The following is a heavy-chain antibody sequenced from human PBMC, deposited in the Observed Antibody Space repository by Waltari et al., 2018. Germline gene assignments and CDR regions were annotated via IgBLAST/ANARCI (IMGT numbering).Heavy chain of an antibody. CDR3: ARGNNGGNRGPTFDY. J-gene: IGHJ4*02. V-gene: IGHV1-69*12. CDR1: GGTFSSHA. D-gene: IGHD7-27*01. CDR2: IIPIFGTA. Sequence: QVQLVQSGAEVKKPGSSVKVSCKASGGTFSSHALSWVRKAPGQGLEWMGGIIPIFGTANYAQKFQGRVTITADESTSTAYMELSSLRSEDTAVYYCARGNNGGNRGPTFDYWGQGTLVTVSS.